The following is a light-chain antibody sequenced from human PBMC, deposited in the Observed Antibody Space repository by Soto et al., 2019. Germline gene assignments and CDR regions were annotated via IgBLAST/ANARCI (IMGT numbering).Light chain of an antibody. CDR2: AAS. J-gene: IGKJ4*01. V-gene: IGKV1-39*01. CDR3: QQIYSAPLT. CDR1: QGITNY. Sequence: DIQLTQSPPSLSTSVCDRLPITCQASQGITNYLNWYQQKPGKAPRLLIYAASSLQSGVPSRFSGSGSETEFTLSISSLQPEDFATYFCQQIYSAPLTFGGGTKVDIK.